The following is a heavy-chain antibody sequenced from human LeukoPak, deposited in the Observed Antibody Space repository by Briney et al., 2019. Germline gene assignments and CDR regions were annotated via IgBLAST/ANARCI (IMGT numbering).Heavy chain of an antibody. CDR2: IYPGDSDT. CDR3: ARRAKYRSTAFYYMDV. D-gene: IGHD6-13*01. J-gene: IGHJ6*03. V-gene: IGHV5-51*01. Sequence: GESLKISCKGSGYSFTSYWIGWVRQMPGKGLEWMGIIYPGDSDTRYSPSFQGQVTISADKSISTAYLQWSSLKASDTAMYYCARRAKYRSTAFYYMDVWGKGTTVTVSS. CDR1: GYSFTSYW.